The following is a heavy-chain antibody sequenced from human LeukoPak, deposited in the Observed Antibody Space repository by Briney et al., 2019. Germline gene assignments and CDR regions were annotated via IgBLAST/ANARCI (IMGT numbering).Heavy chain of an antibody. D-gene: IGHD6-13*01. CDR1: GFTFSSYG. V-gene: IGHV3-30*18. Sequence: PGRSLRLSCAASGFTFSSYGMHWVRQAPGKGLEWVAVISYDGSNKYYADSVKGRFTISRDNSKNTLYLQMNSLRAEDTAVYYCAKFEAAAAGAFDIWGQGTMVTVSS. CDR2: ISYDGSNK. CDR3: AKFEAAAAGAFDI. J-gene: IGHJ3*02.